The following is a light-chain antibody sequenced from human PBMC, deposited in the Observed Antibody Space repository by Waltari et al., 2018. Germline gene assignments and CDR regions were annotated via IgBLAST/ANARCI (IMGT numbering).Light chain of an antibody. CDR2: DND. J-gene: IGLJ3*02. CDR3: GTWDTSLSAWV. CDR1: RSHIGHKY. V-gene: IGLV1-51*01. Sequence: QSVLTQAPSVSAAPGQKVTIPCAGSRSHIGHKYLTWYQQFPGTAPKLLIYDNDKRPSGIPDRFSASKSGTSATLGITGLQTGDEANYYCGTWDTSLSAWVFGGGTKLTVL.